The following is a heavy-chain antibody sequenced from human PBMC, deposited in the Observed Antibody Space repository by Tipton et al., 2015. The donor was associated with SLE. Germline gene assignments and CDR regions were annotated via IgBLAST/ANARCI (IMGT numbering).Heavy chain of an antibody. V-gene: IGHV4-34*01. CDR3: ASERTGGYFDY. D-gene: IGHD7-27*01. Sequence: TLSLTCAVYGGSFSGYYWSWIRQPPGKGLEWIGEINHSGSTNYNPSLKSRVTISVDTSKNQFSLKLSSVTAADTAVYYCASERTGGYFDYWGQGTLVPVSS. CDR2: INHSGST. CDR1: GGSFSGYY. J-gene: IGHJ4*02.